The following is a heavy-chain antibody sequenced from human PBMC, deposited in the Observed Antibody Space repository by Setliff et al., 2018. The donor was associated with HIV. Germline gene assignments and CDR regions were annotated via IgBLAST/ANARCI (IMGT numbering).Heavy chain of an antibody. Sequence: GASVKVSCKASGGTFSNYGMSWVRQAPGQGLEWMGGIIPISGTANYAQKSQGRVTMTTDTSTSTAYMELRSLRSDDTAVYYCARAGGGATDQAFDIWGQGTMVTVSS. D-gene: IGHD2-2*01. CDR1: GGTFSNYG. CDR3: ARAGGGATDQAFDI. J-gene: IGHJ3*02. CDR2: IIPISGTA. V-gene: IGHV1-69*05.